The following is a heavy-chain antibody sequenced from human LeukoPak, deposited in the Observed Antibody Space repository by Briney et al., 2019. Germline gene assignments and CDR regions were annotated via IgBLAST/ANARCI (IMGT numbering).Heavy chain of an antibody. V-gene: IGHV4-4*07. CDR2: IYTSGST. CDR1: GGSISSYY. CDR3: ARDRLDSSGYYPFDY. J-gene: IGHJ4*02. D-gene: IGHD3-22*01. Sequence: SETLSLTCQVFGGSISSYYWSWIRQPAGKGLEWIGRIYTSGSTNYNPSLKSRVTISVDTSKNQFSLKLSSVTAADTAVYRCARDRLDSSGYYPFDYWGQGTLVTVSS.